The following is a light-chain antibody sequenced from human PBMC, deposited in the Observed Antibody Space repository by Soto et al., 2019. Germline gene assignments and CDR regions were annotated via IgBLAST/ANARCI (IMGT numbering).Light chain of an antibody. CDR3: QSYDSSLSGYV. Sequence: QSVLTQPPSVSEATGQRVTISCTGSSSNIGAGYEAPWYQQVPGTAPKLLIYENNNRPSGVPSRFSGSRSGTSASLAITGLQAEDEAEDYCQSYDSSLSGYVFGTGTKLTVL. V-gene: IGLV1-40*01. J-gene: IGLJ1*01. CDR1: SSNIGAGYE. CDR2: ENN.